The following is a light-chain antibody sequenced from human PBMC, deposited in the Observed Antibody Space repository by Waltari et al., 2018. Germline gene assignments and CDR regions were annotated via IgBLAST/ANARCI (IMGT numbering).Light chain of an antibody. Sequence: AIQMTQSPSSLSASVGDRVTITCRASQGIGNDLGWYQQKPGKAPNLLIYGSSSLQSGVPSRFSGSGSGTEFTLTISSLQPEDFATYYCLQDYNYPRTFGQGTKVEIK. CDR2: GSS. J-gene: IGKJ1*01. V-gene: IGKV1-6*01. CDR3: LQDYNYPRT. CDR1: QGIGND.